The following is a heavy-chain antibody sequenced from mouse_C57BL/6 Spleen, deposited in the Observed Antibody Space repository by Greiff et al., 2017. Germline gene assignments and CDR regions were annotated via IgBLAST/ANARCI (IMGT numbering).Heavy chain of an antibody. CDR1: GFTFSSYA. Sequence: DVHLVQSGGGLVKPGGSLKLSCAASGFTFSSYAMPWVRQTPEQRLEWVATISDGGSYTYYPYNVKGRFTITRDTDKNNLYLQLSHLTSADTAMNYWAMTDSSYFFDNWGQGTTLTVSS. D-gene: IGHD1-1*01. CDR2: ISDGGSYT. J-gene: IGHJ2*01. CDR3: AMTDSSYFFDN. V-gene: IGHV5-4*01.